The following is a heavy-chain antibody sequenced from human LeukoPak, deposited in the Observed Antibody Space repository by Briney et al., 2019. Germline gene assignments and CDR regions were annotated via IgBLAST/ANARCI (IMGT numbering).Heavy chain of an antibody. J-gene: IGHJ4*02. CDR2: ISYEGSNK. CDR3: ARCMMYSSGWYLDY. CDR1: GFTFSNYG. Sequence: GGSLRLSCAVSGFTFSNYGMHWVRQAPGKGLEWVAVISYEGSNKYYADSVKGRFTISRDNSKNTLYLQMNSLRAEDTAVYYCARCMMYSSGWYLDYWGQGTLVTVSS. D-gene: IGHD6-19*01. V-gene: IGHV3-30*03.